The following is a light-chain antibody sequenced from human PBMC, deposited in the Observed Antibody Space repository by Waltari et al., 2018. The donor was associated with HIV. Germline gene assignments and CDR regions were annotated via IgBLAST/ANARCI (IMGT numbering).Light chain of an antibody. Sequence: QSALTQPASVSASPGQSLTLSCTGSSSDVWTYSLASWYPHPPGKAPKLMIYEGNKRPSGVSNRFSGSKSGNTASLTISGLQAEDEADYYCSSYTSFSTVLFGGGTKLTVL. CDR2: EGN. CDR3: SSYTSFSTVL. CDR1: SSDVWTYSL. V-gene: IGLV2-23*03. J-gene: IGLJ2*01.